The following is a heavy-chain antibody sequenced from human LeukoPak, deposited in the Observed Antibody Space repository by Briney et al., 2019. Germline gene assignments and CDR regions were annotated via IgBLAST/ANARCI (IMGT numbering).Heavy chain of an antibody. J-gene: IGHJ5*02. CDR3: ARVQGRYYDFWSGSQIWENDP. V-gene: IGHV1-2*02. D-gene: IGHD3-3*01. CDR2: INPNSGGT. CDR1: GYTFTGYY. Sequence: ASVKVSCKASGYTFTGYYMHWVRQAPGQGLEWMGWINPNSGGTNYAQKFQGRVTMTRDTSISTAYMELSSVTAADTAVYYCARVQGRYYDFWSGSQIWENDPWGQGTLVTVSS.